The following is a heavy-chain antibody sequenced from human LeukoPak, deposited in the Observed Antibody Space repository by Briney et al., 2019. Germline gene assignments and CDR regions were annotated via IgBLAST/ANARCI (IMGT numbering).Heavy chain of an antibody. D-gene: IGHD6-19*01. V-gene: IGHV3-30*02. J-gene: IGHJ4*02. CDR3: AKDFSSGWEYYFDY. Sequence: GGSLRLSCAASGFTFSSYGMHWVRQAPGKGLEWVAFIRYDGSNKYYADSVKGRFTISRDNSKNTLYLQMNSLRAEDTAVYYCAKDFSSGWEYYFDYWGQGTLVTVSS. CDR2: IRYDGSNK. CDR1: GFTFSSYG.